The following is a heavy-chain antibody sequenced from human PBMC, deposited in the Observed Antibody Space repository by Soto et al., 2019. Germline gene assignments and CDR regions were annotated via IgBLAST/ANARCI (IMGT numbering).Heavy chain of an antibody. J-gene: IGHJ4*02. CDR3: ARGPVAGSDF. D-gene: IGHD6-19*01. Sequence: QVQLVQSGAEVKRPAASVKVSCKASGYTFTSYGIVWVRQAPGQGLEWMGWISPYSGETRYAEKLQDRVTLTTDTSTKTAYMDLRNLKSDDTAVYWCARGPVAGSDFWGQGTLVTVSS. CDR2: ISPYSGET. V-gene: IGHV1-18*04. CDR1: GYTFTSYG.